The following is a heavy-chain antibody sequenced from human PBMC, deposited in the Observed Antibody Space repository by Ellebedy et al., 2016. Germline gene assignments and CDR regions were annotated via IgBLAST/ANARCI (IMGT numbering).Heavy chain of an antibody. Sequence: SETLSLTXSVSDGSINSGTYYWSWIRQPAGKGLEWIGRISTSGNIIYNPSLKSRVTMSVDTSKNYFSLELTSVTAADTAVYYCATLTIPGGSDFWGQGTLVTVSS. V-gene: IGHV4-61*02. J-gene: IGHJ4*02. CDR2: ISTSGNI. D-gene: IGHD2-21*01. CDR3: ATLTIPGGSDF. CDR1: DGSINSGTYY.